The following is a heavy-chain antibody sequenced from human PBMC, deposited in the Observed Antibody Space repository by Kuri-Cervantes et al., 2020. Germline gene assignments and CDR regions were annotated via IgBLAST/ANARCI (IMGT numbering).Heavy chain of an antibody. D-gene: IGHD2-21*01. CDR3: AKDQVGEHRPIDS. Sequence: LSLTCAASGFTFDNFVMAWVRLPPGKGLQWVSAIRVSSASTYYAKSVEGRFAVSRDNSKNTLYLQMNSLRAADTAIYYCAKDQVGEHRPIDSWGQGILVTVSS. J-gene: IGHJ4*02. V-gene: IGHV3-23*01. CDR2: IRVSSAST. CDR1: GFTFDNFV.